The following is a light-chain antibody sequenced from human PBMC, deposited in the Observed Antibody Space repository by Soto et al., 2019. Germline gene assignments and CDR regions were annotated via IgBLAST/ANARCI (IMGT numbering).Light chain of an antibody. CDR2: RTH. J-gene: IGLJ2*01. Sequence: QSVLSQAPSASGTPGPRVTISCSGSSSNIGSNYVYWYQQLPETAPKLLIYRTHQRPSGVPDRFSASKSDTSASLVISRLRSEDEAAYYCATWDDSLRGPVLFGGGTKLTVL. CDR1: SSNIGSNY. V-gene: IGLV1-47*01. CDR3: ATWDDSLRGPVL.